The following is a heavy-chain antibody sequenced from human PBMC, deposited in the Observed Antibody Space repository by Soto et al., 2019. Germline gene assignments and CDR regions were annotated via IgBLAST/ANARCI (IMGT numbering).Heavy chain of an antibody. J-gene: IGHJ5*02. V-gene: IGHV1-3*01. CDR3: ARGVPAVPHNNWFEP. CDR2: INAGNGNT. CDR1: GYTFTSYA. Sequence: GASVKVSCKASGYTFTSYAMHWVCQAPGQRLEWMGWINAGNGNTKYSQKFQGRVTITRDTSASTAYMELSSLRSEDTAVYYCARGVPAVPHNNWFEPWGQGTLVTVSS. D-gene: IGHD6-13*01.